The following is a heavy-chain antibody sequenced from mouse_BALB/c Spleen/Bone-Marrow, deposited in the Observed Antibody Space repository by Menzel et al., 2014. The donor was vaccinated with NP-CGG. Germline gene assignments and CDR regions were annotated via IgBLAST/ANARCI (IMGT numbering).Heavy chain of an antibody. CDR2: IYPGDGDT. J-gene: IGHJ2*01. V-gene: IGHV1-80*01. Sequence: QVQLQQSGAELVRPGSSVKISCKASGYVFSSYWMNWVKQRPGQGLEWIGQIYPGDGDTNYNGKFKGKATLTADKSSSTAYMQLSSRTAEDSAVYFCARKYGDYWGQGTTLTVSS. D-gene: IGHD2-10*02. CDR1: GYVFSSYW. CDR3: ARKYGDY.